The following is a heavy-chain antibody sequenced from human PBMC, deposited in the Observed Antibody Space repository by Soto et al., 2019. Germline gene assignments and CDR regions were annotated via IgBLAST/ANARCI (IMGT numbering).Heavy chain of an antibody. V-gene: IGHV3-23*01. CDR2: ISARGGSL. J-gene: IGHJ4*02. CDR1: GFSFSSYA. Sequence: EVQLLESGGGLVQPGGSLRLSCAASGFSFSSYAMVWVRQAPGKGLEWVSVISARGGSLYFADSVKGRVTISRDNSKNVLSLEMNSLRAEDTATYFCAKASIEYSASVDNWGQGTLVVVSS. D-gene: IGHD5-12*01. CDR3: AKASIEYSASVDN.